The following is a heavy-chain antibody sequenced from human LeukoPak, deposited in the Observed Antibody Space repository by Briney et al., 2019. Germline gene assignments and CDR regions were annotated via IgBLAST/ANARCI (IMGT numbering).Heavy chain of an antibody. CDR3: ARGATHYYDSSGYYYGDY. J-gene: IGHJ4*02. CDR2: ISYDGSNK. CDR1: GFTFSSYG. V-gene: IGHV3-30*19. Sequence: PGRSLRLSCAASGFTFSSYGMHWVRQAPGKGLEWVAVISYDGSNKYYADSVKGRFTISRDNSKNTLYLQMNSLRAEDTAVYYCARGATHYYDSSGYYYGDYWGQGTLVTVSS. D-gene: IGHD3-22*01.